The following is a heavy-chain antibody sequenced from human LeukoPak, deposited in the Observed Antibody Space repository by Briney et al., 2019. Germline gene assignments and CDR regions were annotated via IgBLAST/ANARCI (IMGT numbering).Heavy chain of an antibody. V-gene: IGHV3-48*02. CDR2: ISGSSSTI. D-gene: IGHD2-2*01. Sequence: LSGGSLRLSCAASGFTFSSYSMNWVRRAPGKGLEWVSYISGSSSTIYYAYSVKGRFTISRDDAKNSLYLQMNSLRDEDTAVYYCARGDCTSIRCSQDFDYWGQGTVVTVSS. J-gene: IGHJ4*02. CDR3: ARGDCTSIRCSQDFDY. CDR1: GFTFSSYS.